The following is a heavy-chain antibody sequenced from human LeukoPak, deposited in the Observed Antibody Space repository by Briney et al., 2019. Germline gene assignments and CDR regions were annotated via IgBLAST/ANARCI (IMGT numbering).Heavy chain of an antibody. CDR2: IYYTGKT. J-gene: IGHJ4*02. D-gene: IGHD3-10*01. CDR3: ARSQNYYGSGDY. Sequence: ASETLSLTCTVSGDSVSNGNYYWSWLRQPPGKALEWIGYIYYTGKTYYNPSLEGRVTILVDTSRNHFSVKLSSVTAADTAVYYCARSQNYYGSGDYWSQGTLVTVSS. V-gene: IGHV4-61*03. CDR1: GDSVSNGNYY.